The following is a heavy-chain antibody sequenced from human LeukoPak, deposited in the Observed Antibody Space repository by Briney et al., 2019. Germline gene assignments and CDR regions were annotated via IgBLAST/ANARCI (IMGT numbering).Heavy chain of an antibody. V-gene: IGHV3-33*01. CDR3: ARDKVQLWSLDAFDI. CDR1: GFTFSSYG. Sequence: PGGSRRLSCVASGFTFSSYGIHWVRQAPGKGLEWVAVIWYDGSNKYYADSVKGRFTISRDNSKNTLYLQMNSLRAEDTAVYYCARDKVQLWSLDAFDIWGQGTMVTVSS. CDR2: IWYDGSNK. J-gene: IGHJ3*02. D-gene: IGHD5-18*01.